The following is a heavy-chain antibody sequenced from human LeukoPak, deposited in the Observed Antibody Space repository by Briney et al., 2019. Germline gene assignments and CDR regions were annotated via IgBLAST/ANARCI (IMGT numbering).Heavy chain of an antibody. CDR1: GGSISTYY. D-gene: IGHD3-22*01. J-gene: IGHJ5*02. Sequence: SETLSLTCTVSGGSISTYYWSWIRQPPGKGLEWIGYVYYSGSTNYNPSLMSRVTISVDTSENQFSLKLSSVTAADTAVYYCARGLASLYYYDSSFILDPWGQGTLVTVSS. CDR2: VYYSGST. V-gene: IGHV4-59*12. CDR3: ARGLASLYYYDSSFILDP.